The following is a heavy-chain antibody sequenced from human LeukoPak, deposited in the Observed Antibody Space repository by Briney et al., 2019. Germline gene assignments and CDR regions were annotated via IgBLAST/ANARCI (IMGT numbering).Heavy chain of an antibody. Sequence: ASVKVSCKASGYTFTGYYMHWVRQAHGQGLEWMGWINPNSGGTNYAQKFQGRVTMTRDTSISTAYMELSRLRSDDTAVYYCASTTGTTQSDAFDIWGQGTMVTVSS. CDR1: GYTFTGYY. CDR3: ASTTGTTQSDAFDI. D-gene: IGHD1-1*01. J-gene: IGHJ3*02. V-gene: IGHV1-2*02. CDR2: INPNSGGT.